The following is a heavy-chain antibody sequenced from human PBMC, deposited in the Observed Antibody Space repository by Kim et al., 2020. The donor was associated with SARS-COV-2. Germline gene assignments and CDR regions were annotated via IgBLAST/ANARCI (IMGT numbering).Heavy chain of an antibody. V-gene: IGHV3-48*02. CDR2: ISSSSSTI. CDR1: GFTFSSYS. Sequence: GGSLRLSCAASGFTFSSYSMNWVRQAPGKGLEWVSYISSSSSTIYYADSVKGRFTISRDNAKNSLYLQMNSLRDEDTAVYYCARAQGKNCGGDCYSWYFDLWGRGTLVTVSS. J-gene: IGHJ2*01. D-gene: IGHD2-21*02. CDR3: ARAQGKNCGGDCYSWYFDL.